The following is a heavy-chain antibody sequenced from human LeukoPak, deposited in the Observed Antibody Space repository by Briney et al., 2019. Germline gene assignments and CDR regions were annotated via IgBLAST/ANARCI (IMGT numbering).Heavy chain of an antibody. V-gene: IGHV3-49*04. CDR2: IRSKAYGGTT. Sequence: GGSLRLSCTASGFTFGDYAMSWVRQAPGKGLEWVGFIRSKAYGGTTEYAASVKGRFTIPRDDSKSIAYLQMNSLKTEDTAVYYCVRDLGSDGPYYFDSWGQGTLDTVSS. CDR1: GFTFGDYA. D-gene: IGHD1-26*01. J-gene: IGHJ4*02. CDR3: VRDLGSDGPYYFDS.